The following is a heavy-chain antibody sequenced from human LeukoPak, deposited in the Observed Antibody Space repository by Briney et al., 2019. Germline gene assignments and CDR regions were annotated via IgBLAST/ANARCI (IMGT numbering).Heavy chain of an antibody. V-gene: IGHV1-3*01. Sequence: GASVKVSCKASGYTFTSYAMHWVRQAPGQRLEWMGWINAGNGNTKYSQKFQGRVTITRDTSASTAYMELSSLRSEDTAVYYCARGGSSGWYDGTVGFDYWGQGTLVTVSS. CDR2: INAGNGNT. D-gene: IGHD6-19*01. CDR1: GYTFTSYA. J-gene: IGHJ4*02. CDR3: ARGGSSGWYDGTVGFDY.